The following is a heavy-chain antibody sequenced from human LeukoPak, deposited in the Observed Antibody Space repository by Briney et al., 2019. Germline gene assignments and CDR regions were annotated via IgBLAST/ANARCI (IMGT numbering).Heavy chain of an antibody. CDR2: IYYSGRT. J-gene: IGHJ2*01. D-gene: IGHD5-12*01. CDR3: ARQDIVTTIRHFDL. V-gene: IGHV4-59*08. Sequence: NPSETPSLTCTVSGGSVSSFYWSWIRQPPGKGLEWIGYIYYSGRTNYNPSLKSRVTISVDTSKNQFSLKLSSVTAADTAVYYCARQDIVTTIRHFDLWGRGTLVTVSS. CDR1: GGSVSSFY.